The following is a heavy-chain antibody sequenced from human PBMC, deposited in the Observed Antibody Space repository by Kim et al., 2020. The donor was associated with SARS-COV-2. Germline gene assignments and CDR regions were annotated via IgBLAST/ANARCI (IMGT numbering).Heavy chain of an antibody. D-gene: IGHD3-16*01. V-gene: IGHV3-30*18. CDR3: ANFYDPPTDY. J-gene: IGHJ4*02. Sequence: GGSLRLSCAASGLTFSSYGMHWVRQAPGKGLEWVAVISYDGSNKYYADSVKGRFTISRDNSKNTLYLQMNSLRAEDTAVYYCANFYDPPTDYWGQGTLVTVSS. CDR1: GLTFSSYG. CDR2: ISYDGSNK.